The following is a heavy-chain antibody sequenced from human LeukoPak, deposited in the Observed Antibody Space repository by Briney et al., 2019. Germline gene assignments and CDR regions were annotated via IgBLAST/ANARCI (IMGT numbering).Heavy chain of an antibody. V-gene: IGHV4-39*01. J-gene: IGHJ5*02. CDR2: IYYSGST. D-gene: IGHD3-10*01. Sequence: PSETLSLTCTVSGGSISSSSYYWGWIRQPPGKGLEWIGSIYYSGSTYYNPSLKSRVTLSVDTSKNQFSLELSSVTAADTAVYYCASGRYYGSGSQYNWFDPWGQGALVTVSS. CDR3: ASGRYYGSGSQYNWFDP. CDR1: GGSISSSSYY.